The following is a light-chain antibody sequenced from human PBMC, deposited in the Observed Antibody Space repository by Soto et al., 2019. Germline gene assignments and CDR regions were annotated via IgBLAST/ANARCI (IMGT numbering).Light chain of an antibody. CDR3: QSWGAGIVV. Sequence: QPVLTQPPSASASPGASGKLTCTLSSGHSSYAIAWHQQQPEKGPRFLMKVNSDSNQNKGDGIPDRFSGSSSGAERYLTISRLQSEDEADYYCQSWGAGIVVFGGGTKLTVL. CDR2: VNSDSNQ. J-gene: IGLJ2*01. CDR1: SGHSSYA. V-gene: IGLV4-69*01.